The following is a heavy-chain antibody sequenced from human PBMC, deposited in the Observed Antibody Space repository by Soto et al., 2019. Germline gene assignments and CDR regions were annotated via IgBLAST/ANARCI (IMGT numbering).Heavy chain of an antibody. Sequence: ESLKISGKGCGYSFAIYWIGWVRQMPGKGLEWMGIIYPDDSDIRYSPSFQGQVTVSADKSISTAYLQWSSLKASDTAIYYCARQYGSGSFDYWGQGTLVTVSS. CDR1: GYSFAIYW. CDR2: IYPDDSDI. CDR3: ARQYGSGSFDY. V-gene: IGHV5-51*01. J-gene: IGHJ4*02. D-gene: IGHD3-10*01.